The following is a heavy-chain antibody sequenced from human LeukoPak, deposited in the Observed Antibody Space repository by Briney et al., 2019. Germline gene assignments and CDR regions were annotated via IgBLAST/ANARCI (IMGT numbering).Heavy chain of an antibody. V-gene: IGHV3-53*01. D-gene: IGHD3-3*01. CDR2: IYSDGNT. Sequence: GGSLRLSCAASDRTVTFPYMSWVRQAPGKGLEWVSVIYSDGNTFYTDSVKDRFTISRGSSRTTLYLQMNSLRPEDTAVYYCASSLRFFTWGQGTLVTVSS. CDR3: ASSLRFFT. CDR1: DRTVTFPY. J-gene: IGHJ4*02.